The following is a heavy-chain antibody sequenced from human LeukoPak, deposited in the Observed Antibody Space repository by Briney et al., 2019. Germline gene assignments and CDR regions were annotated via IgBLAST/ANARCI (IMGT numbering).Heavy chain of an antibody. V-gene: IGHV1-3*01. CDR1: GYTFTRYT. D-gene: IGHD2-2*01. J-gene: IGHJ4*02. Sequence: ASVKVSCKASGYTFTRYTMHWVRQAPGQRLEWMGWINAGNGNTKYSQKFQGRVTITRDTSASTAYMELSSLRSEDTAVYYCARRGVPAARSYFDYWGQGTLVTVSS. CDR3: ARRGVPAARSYFDY. CDR2: INAGNGNT.